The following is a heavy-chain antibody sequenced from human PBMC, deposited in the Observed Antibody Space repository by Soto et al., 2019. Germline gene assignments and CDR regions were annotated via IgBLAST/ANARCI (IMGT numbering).Heavy chain of an antibody. J-gene: IGHJ6*02. V-gene: IGHV1-69*13. D-gene: IGHD6-19*01. CDR3: ARVAVASSSGKGRYYGMDV. Sequence: GASVKVSCKASGGTFSSYAISWVRQAPGQGLEWMGGIIPIFGTANYAQKFQGRVTITADESTSTAYMELSSLRSEDTAVYYCARVAVASSSGKGRYYGMDVWGQGTTVTVSS. CDR1: GGTFSSYA. CDR2: IIPIFGTA.